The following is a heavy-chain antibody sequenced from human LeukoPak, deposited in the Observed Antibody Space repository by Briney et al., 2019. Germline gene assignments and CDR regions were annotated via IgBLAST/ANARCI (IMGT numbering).Heavy chain of an antibody. CDR2: INYSGRT. CDR1: GGSIRTYY. V-gene: IGHV4-59*01. Sequence: SETLSLTCTVAGGSIRTYYWSWIRQPPGKGPEWMASINYSGRTKYSPSVQRRVTISLDTSKNLISLQLISMTAEDTAAYYCARLVDYDNSGDPDIFDIWGQGTTVIVSS. J-gene: IGHJ3*02. CDR3: ARLVDYDNSGDPDIFDI. D-gene: IGHD3-22*01.